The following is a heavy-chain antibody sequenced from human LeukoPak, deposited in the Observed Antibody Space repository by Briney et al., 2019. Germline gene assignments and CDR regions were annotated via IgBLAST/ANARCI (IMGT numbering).Heavy chain of an antibody. CDR1: GFTFSTYS. J-gene: IGHJ4*02. CDR2: IGSSGITI. Sequence: GGSLRLSCAASGFTFSTYSMNWVRQAPGKGLEWVSYIGSSGITIDYADSVKGRFTISRDNSKNTLYLQMNSLRAEDTAVYYCAKDRGSSGWKNYYFDYLGQGTLVTVSS. CDR3: AKDRGSSGWKNYYFDY. V-gene: IGHV3-48*01. D-gene: IGHD6-19*01.